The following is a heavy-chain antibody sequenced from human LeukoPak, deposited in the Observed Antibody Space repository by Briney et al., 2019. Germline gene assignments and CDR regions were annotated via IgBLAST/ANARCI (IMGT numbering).Heavy chain of an antibody. CDR3: ARVTSDDILTGSLYY. V-gene: IGHV1-69*06. Sequence: GASVKVSCKASGGTFSSCAISWVRQAPGQGLEWMGGIIPIFGTANYAQKFQGRVTITADKSTSTAYMELSSLRSEDTAVYYCARVTSDDILTGSLYYWGQGTLVTVSP. J-gene: IGHJ4*02. CDR2: IIPIFGTA. CDR1: GGTFSSCA. D-gene: IGHD3-9*01.